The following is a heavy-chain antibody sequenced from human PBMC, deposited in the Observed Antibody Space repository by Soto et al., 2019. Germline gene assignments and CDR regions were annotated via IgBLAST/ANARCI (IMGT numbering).Heavy chain of an antibody. CDR2: IDPSDSYT. V-gene: IGHV5-10-1*01. CDR3: ARPQGGTDWLDP. Sequence: GESLKISCKASGYSFTSYWIIWVRQMPGRGLEWMGRIDPSDSYTDYNPAFQGHIIISSDKSTSTVYLQLTTLKASDNGMYYCARPQGGTDWLDPWGQGTLVTAPQ. CDR1: GYSFTSYW. D-gene: IGHD1-7*01. J-gene: IGHJ5*02.